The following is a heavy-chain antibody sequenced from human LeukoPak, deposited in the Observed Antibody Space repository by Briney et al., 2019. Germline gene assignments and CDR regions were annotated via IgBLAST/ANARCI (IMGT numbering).Heavy chain of an antibody. CDR1: GLIFSNYA. J-gene: IGHJ4*02. CDR3: ARDSTYWYDSGSSGPHYFDY. D-gene: IGHD3-10*01. Sequence: TGGSLRLSCAASGLIFSNYAMHWVRQAPGKGLEWVALISSDGSKTYHADSVKGRFSISRDNSKNTQYLQLNSLRAEDTSVYYCARDSTYWYDSGSSGPHYFDYWGQGTLVTVSS. V-gene: IGHV3-30*01. CDR2: ISSDGSKT.